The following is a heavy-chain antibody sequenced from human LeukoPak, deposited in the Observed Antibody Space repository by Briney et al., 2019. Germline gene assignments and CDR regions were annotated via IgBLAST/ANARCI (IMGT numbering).Heavy chain of an antibody. V-gene: IGHV4-38-2*02. D-gene: IGHD2-2*01. CDR2: ISHSGTT. CDR3: AKFGSTSGRGFDP. Sequence: SGTLSLTCTVSGYSFSSDSYWGWIRPPPGKGLEWIGTISHSGTTYYSPSLKSRVTISIDTSENHFYLDLTSVTATDTAVYYCAKFGSTSGRGFDPWGQGTLVTASS. CDR1: GYSFSSDSY. J-gene: IGHJ5*02.